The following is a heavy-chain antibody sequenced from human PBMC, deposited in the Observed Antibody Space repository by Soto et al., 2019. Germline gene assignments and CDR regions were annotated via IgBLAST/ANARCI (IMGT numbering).Heavy chain of an antibody. CDR1: GYTFTGYY. CDR2: INPNSGGT. D-gene: IGHD6-19*01. V-gene: IGHV1-2*04. J-gene: IGHJ5*02. CDR3: ARSKALAVAGTSPYNWFDP. Sequence: ASVKVSCKASGYTFTGYYMHWVRQAPGQGLEWMGWINPNSGGTNYAQKFQGWVTMTRDTSISTAYMELSRLRSDDTAVYYCARSKALAVAGTSPYNWFDPWGQGTLVTVSS.